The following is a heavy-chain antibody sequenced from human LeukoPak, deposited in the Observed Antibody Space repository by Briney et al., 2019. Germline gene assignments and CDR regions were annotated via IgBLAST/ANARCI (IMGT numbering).Heavy chain of an antibody. Sequence: GRSLRLSCTASGFTFSGFTFHWVRQAPGGGLEWVALISSDQRNKYYGDSVKSRFAISRDNANNTLYLHLNRLRGDDTALYYCARDSGGNLFDLWGQGTPVAVSS. CDR3: ARDSGGNLFDL. CDR2: ISSDQRNK. V-gene: IGHV3-30*09. D-gene: IGHD2-15*01. CDR1: GFTFSGFT. J-gene: IGHJ4*02.